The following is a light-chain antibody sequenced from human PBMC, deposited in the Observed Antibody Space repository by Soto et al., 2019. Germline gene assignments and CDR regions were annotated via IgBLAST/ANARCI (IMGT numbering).Light chain of an antibody. J-gene: IGKJ4*01. CDR2: GAS. CDR3: HPYGSSPLT. V-gene: IGKV3-20*01. Sequence: EIVLTQSPGTLSLSPGERATLSCRASQSVSSSYLAWYQQKPGQAPRLLIYGASSRATGIPDRFSGSGSETGFTLTIRRLEPEDFAVYYCHPYGSSPLTFGGGNKVEIK. CDR1: QSVSSSY.